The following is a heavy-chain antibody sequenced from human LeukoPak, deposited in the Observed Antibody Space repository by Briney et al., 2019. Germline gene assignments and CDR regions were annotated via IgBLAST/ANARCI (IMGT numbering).Heavy chain of an antibody. J-gene: IGHJ4*02. CDR3: AHLYFYNNAGYSRAFDS. CDR2: IYWDDEE. CDR1: GFSLTTTGVG. V-gene: IGHV2-5*02. Sequence: ESGPTLVKPTQTLTLTCTFSGFSLTTTGVGVGWIRQPPGKALGGLALIYWDDEERYSPSLRTRLTITKDTSNSQVVLTLTNMDPVDTATYYCAHLYFYNNAGYSRAFDSWGQGILVTVSS. D-gene: IGHD2-15*01.